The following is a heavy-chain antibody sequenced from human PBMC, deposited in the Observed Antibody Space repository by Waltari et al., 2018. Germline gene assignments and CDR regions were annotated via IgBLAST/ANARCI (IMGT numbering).Heavy chain of an antibody. CDR1: VASLLTVY. J-gene: IGHJ6*02. Sequence: QVQLQESGPGLVKPSATLSLRCTVCVASLLTVYWSWGRRPPGKGLEYIGYIHDSGDTNYSPSLRSRVSMSLDTSKNQFSLKISSVTAADSAVYYCARVHGSESPLAWGTDVWGQGTAVTVSS. V-gene: IGHV4-59*01. D-gene: IGHD2-21*01. CDR3: ARVHGSESPLAWGTDV. CDR2: IHDSGDT.